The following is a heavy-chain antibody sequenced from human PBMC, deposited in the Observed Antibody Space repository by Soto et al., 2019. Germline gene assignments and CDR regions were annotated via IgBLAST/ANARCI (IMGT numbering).Heavy chain of an antibody. J-gene: IGHJ5*02. CDR3: ATRVVAATRDQNWFDP. D-gene: IGHD2-15*01. CDR2: IYHSGST. Sequence: PSETLSLTCAVYGGSFSGYYWGWIRQPPGKGLEWIGSIYHSGSTYYNPSLKSRVTISVDTSKNQFSLKLSSVTAADTAVYYCATRVVAATRDQNWFDPWGQGTLVTVSS. V-gene: IGHV4-38-2*01. CDR1: GGSFSGYY.